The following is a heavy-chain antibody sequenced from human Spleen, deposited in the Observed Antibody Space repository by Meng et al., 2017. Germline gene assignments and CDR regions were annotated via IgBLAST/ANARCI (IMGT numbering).Heavy chain of an antibody. CDR1: AYTFTGYG. CDR3: ARGTPGRSYSDY. J-gene: IGHJ4*02. CDR2: LGAHDGDT. Sequence: QVQPVQSGPEVKKPGASVTVSCKASAYTFTGYGVSWVRQAPGQGLEWMAWLGAHDGDTSHAPKFQGRVTVSADRPTATAYMELRSLRSDDTAVYYCARGTPGRSYSDYWGQGTLVTVSS. D-gene: IGHD3-10*01. V-gene: IGHV1-18*01.